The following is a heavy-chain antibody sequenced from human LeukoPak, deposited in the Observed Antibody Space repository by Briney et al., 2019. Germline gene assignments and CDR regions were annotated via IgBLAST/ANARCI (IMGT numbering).Heavy chain of an antibody. V-gene: IGHV3-11*05. CDR1: GFSVSDYS. Sequence: GGSLRLSCAASGFSVSDYSISWIRQSPGKGPEWISYVMSGRGSTNYADSVKGRFTIYRYNAKNSVALQLDGLRADDTAVYFCTRERRGSYYAFESWRQGTLLTVSS. CDR3: TRERRGSYYAFES. D-gene: IGHD3-16*01. J-gene: IGHJ4*02. CDR2: VMSGRGST.